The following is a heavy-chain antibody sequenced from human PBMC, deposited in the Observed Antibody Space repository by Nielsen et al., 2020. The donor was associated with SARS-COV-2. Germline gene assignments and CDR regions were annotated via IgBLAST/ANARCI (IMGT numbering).Heavy chain of an antibody. J-gene: IGHJ4*02. CDR3: ATPFFSGNFPGDPFDS. D-gene: IGHD1-26*01. V-gene: IGHV4-39*01. CDR2: IYSSGTT. Sequence: SETLSLTCTVSGGSISTGSHSWGWIRQPPGKGLEWIGTIYSSGTTYYGPSLRSRVTISIDRFKNRFSLRLSSVTAADTATYYCATPFFSGNFPGDPFDSWGQGTLVTVSS. CDR1: GGSISTGSHS.